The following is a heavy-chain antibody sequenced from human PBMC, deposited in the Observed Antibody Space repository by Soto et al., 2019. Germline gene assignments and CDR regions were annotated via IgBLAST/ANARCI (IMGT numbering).Heavy chain of an antibody. CDR1: GGSISSYY. Sequence: SETLSLTCTVSGGSISSYYWSWIRQPAGKGLEWIGRIYNSGSTNYNPSLKSRVTMSVDTSKNQFSLKLRYVTAADPAAYYCAMDRGGGIAVAGTAYYYYGMDVGGKGTTVTVS. J-gene: IGHJ6*04. CDR3: AMDRGGGIAVAGTAYYYYGMDV. CDR2: IYNSGST. V-gene: IGHV4-4*07. D-gene: IGHD6-19*01.